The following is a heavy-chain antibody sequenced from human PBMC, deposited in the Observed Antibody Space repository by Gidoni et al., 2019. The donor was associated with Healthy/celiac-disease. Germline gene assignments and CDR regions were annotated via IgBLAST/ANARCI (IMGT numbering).Heavy chain of an antibody. CDR1: GFTFSSYG. CDR2: IWYDGSNK. V-gene: IGHV3-33*01. CDR3: ARDASDSAIFGVVSYYFDY. D-gene: IGHD3-3*01. Sequence: QVQLVESGGGVVQPGRSLRLSCAASGFTFSSYGMHWVRQAPGKGLEWVAVIWYDGSNKYYADSVKGRFTISRDNSKNTLYLQMNSLRAEDTAVYYCARDASDSAIFGVVSYYFDYWGQGTLVTVSS. J-gene: IGHJ4*02.